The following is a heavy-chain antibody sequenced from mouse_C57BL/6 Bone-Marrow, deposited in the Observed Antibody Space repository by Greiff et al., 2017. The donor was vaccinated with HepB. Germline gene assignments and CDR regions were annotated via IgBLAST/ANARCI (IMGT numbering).Heavy chain of an antibody. CDR1: GFTFSDYY. Sequence: DVKLVESGGGLVQPGGSLKLSCAASGFTFSDYYMYWVRHTPEKRLEWVAYISNGGGSTYYPDTVKGRFTISRDNAKNTLYLQMSRLKSEDTAMYYCASLDGYYWYFDVWGTGTTVTVSS. CDR3: ASLDGYYWYFDV. J-gene: IGHJ1*03. V-gene: IGHV5-12*01. D-gene: IGHD2-3*01. CDR2: ISNGGGST.